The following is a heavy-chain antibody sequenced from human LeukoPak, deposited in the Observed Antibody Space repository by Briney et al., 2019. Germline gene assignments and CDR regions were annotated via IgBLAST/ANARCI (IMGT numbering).Heavy chain of an antibody. CDR3: AVSMIAFDF. CDR1: GLTFSSYD. Sequence: GGSLRLSCAVSGLTFSSYDVSWVRQAPGKGLEWVSGISGSGGRADYADSVKGRFSISRDNSKNTLYLQMNSLRAEDTAVYYCAVSMIAFDFWGQGTLVTVSS. CDR2: ISGSGGRA. J-gene: IGHJ4*02. V-gene: IGHV3-23*01. D-gene: IGHD3-22*01.